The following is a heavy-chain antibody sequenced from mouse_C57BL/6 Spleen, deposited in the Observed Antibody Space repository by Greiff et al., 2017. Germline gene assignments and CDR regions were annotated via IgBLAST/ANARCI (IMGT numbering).Heavy chain of an antibody. CDR3: ARDEAAYDGNPWYFDV. V-gene: IGHV1-55*01. D-gene: IGHD2-1*01. CDR1: GYTFTSYW. J-gene: IGHJ1*03. Sequence: QVQLQQPGAELVKPGASVKMSCKASGYTFTSYWITWVKQRPGQGLEWIGDIYPGSGSTNYNEKFKSKVTLTVDTSSSTAYMQLSSLTSEDSAVYYCARDEAAYDGNPWYFDVWGTGTTVTVSS. CDR2: IYPGSGST.